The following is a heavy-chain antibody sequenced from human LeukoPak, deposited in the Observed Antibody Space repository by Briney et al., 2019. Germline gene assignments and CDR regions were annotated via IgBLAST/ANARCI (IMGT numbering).Heavy chain of an antibody. D-gene: IGHD3-3*01. V-gene: IGHV3-23*01. CDR3: AKESEYDFWSGYYFDY. CDR2: ISGSGGRT. J-gene: IGHJ4*02. Sequence: GGSLRPSCAASGFTFSSYAMSWVRQAPGKGLEWVSSISGSGGRTYYADSVKGRFTISRDNSKNTLYLQMNSLRAEDTAVYYCAKESEYDFWSGYYFDYWGQGTLVTVSS. CDR1: GFTFSSYA.